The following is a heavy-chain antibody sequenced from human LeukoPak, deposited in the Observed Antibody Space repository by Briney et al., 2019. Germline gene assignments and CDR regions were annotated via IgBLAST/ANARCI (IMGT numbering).Heavy chain of an antibody. CDR1: GFTFSSYS. CDR2: ISSSSSYI. CDR3: ARVGYCSSTSCHNFDY. J-gene: IGHJ4*02. V-gene: IGHV3-21*01. D-gene: IGHD2-2*01. Sequence: GGSLRLSCAASGFTFSSYSMNWVRQAPGKGREWVSSISSSSSYIYYADSVKGRFTISRDNAKNSLYLQMNSLRAEDTAVYYCARVGYCSSTSCHNFDYWGQGTLVTVSS.